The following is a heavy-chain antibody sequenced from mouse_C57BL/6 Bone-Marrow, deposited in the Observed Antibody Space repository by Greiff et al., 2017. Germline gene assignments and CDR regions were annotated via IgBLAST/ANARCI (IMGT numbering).Heavy chain of an antibody. V-gene: IGHV1-76*01. CDR2: IYPGSGNT. J-gene: IGHJ4*01. D-gene: IGHD1-1*01. CDR1: GYTFTDYY. Sequence: QVQLQQSGAELVRPGASVKLSCKASGYTFTDYYINWVKQRPGQGLEWIARIYPGSGNTYYNEKFKGKATLTAEKSSSTAYMQLSSLTSEDSAVYFCARWPHYYGSSSYAMDYWGQGTSVTVSS. CDR3: ARWPHYYGSSSYAMDY.